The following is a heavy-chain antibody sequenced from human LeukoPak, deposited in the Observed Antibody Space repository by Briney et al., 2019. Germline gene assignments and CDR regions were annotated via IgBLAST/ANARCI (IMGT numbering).Heavy chain of an antibody. CDR3: ARGYGSSGNEKIFDY. D-gene: IGHD6-19*01. Sequence: GESLRLSCAASGFTFSSYWMHWVRQAPGKGLVWVSRIESDGSTTSYADSVKGRFTISRDNAKNTLCLQMNSLRAEDTAVYYCARGYGSSGNEKIFDYWGQGTLVTVSS. CDR2: IESDGSTT. CDR1: GFTFSSYW. J-gene: IGHJ4*02. V-gene: IGHV3-74*01.